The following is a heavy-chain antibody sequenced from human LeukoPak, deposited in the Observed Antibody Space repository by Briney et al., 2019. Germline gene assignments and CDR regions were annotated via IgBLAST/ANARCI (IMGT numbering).Heavy chain of an antibody. J-gene: IGHJ6*02. CDR3: ARDYGFLSTRSYGMDV. CDR2: IIPIFGTA. D-gene: IGHD2/OR15-2a*01. CDR1: GGTFSSYA. V-gene: IGHV1-69*13. Sequence: ASVKVSCKASGGTFSSYAISWVRQAPGQGLEWMGGIIPIFGTATYAQKFQGRVTITADESTSTAYMELSSLRSEDTAVYYCARDYGFLSTRSYGMDVWGQGTTVTVSS.